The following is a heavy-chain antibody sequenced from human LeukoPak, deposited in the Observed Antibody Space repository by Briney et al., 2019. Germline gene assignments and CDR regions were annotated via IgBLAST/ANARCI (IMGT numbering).Heavy chain of an antibody. CDR3: ARGERYGTLNYYFDY. J-gene: IGHJ4*02. D-gene: IGHD1-14*01. V-gene: IGHV1-69*04. CDR2: IIPILGIA. Sequence: ASVKVSCKASGGTFSSYAISWVRQAPGQGLEWTGRIIPILGIANYAQKFQGRVTITADKSTSTAYMELSSLRSEDTAVYYCARGERYGTLNYYFDYWGQGTLVTVSS. CDR1: GGTFSSYA.